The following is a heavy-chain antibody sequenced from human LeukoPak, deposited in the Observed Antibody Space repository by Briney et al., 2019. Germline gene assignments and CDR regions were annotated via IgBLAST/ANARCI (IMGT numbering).Heavy chain of an antibody. V-gene: IGHV4-39*07. CDR3: ARFPTVVAANNWFDP. CDR1: GGSISSSSYY. J-gene: IGHJ5*02. CDR2: IYYSGST. Sequence: SETLSLTCTVSGGSISSSSYYWGWIRQPPGKGLEWIGSIYYSGSTYYNPSLKSRVTISVDTSKNQFSLKLSSVTAADTAVCYCARFPTVVAANNWFDPWGRGTLVTVSS. D-gene: IGHD2-15*01.